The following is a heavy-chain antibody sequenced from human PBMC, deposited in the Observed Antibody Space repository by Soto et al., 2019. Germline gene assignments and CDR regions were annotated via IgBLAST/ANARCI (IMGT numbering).Heavy chain of an antibody. Sequence: PSETLSLTCAVSGGSISSSNWWSWVRQPPGKGLEWIGEIYHSGSTNYNPSLKSRVTISVDKSKNQFSLKMSSVTAADTAVYYCARRDYYGGGSSVEFFQHWGQGALVTVSS. CDR2: IYHSGST. J-gene: IGHJ1*01. V-gene: IGHV4-4*02. D-gene: IGHD3-10*01. CDR1: GGSISSSNW. CDR3: ARRDYYGGGSSVEFFQH.